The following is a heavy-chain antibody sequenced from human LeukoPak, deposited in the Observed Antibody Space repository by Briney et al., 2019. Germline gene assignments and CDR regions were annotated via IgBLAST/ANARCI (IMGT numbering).Heavy chain of an antibody. Sequence: GGSLRLSCAASGFSFITYWMHWVRQAPGKGLVWVSRINSDGTSTTYADSVKGRFTISRDNAKNTLYLQMNSLRADDTAMYYCARDTGYSNYDYWGQGTLVTVSS. D-gene: IGHD4-11*01. CDR3: ARDTGYSNYDY. J-gene: IGHJ4*02. V-gene: IGHV3-74*01. CDR1: GFSFITYW. CDR2: INSDGTST.